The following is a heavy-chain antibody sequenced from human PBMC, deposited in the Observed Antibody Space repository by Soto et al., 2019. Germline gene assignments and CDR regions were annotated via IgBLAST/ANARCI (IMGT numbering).Heavy chain of an antibody. CDR1: GYPVTAYY. Sequence: QLHLVQSGAVVKKPGASVTVSCSASGYPVTAYYMHWVRQAPGRGLEWMGGINPATGAAKYTQTFQGRAPVPGDTSRVTVFMELGALTSGAPAVFYWARGGGVGVAGSAAFDMWGQGTLVTVSS. CDR2: INPATGAA. D-gene: IGHD3-3*01. V-gene: IGHV1-2*02. J-gene: IGHJ3*02. CDR3: ARGGGVGVAGSAAFDM.